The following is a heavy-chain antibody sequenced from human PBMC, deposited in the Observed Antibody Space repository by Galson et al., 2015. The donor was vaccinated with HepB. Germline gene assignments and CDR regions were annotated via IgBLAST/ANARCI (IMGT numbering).Heavy chain of an antibody. D-gene: IGHD3-22*01. CDR3: AKANVYDGSTYSDY. CDR2: IWYDGSKK. J-gene: IGHJ4*02. V-gene: IGHV3-33*06. Sequence: SLRLSCAASGFTFSSYGMYWVRQAPGKGLEWVAIIWYDGSKKHYADSVKGRFTISRDNSKNTLYLQMNSLTAEDAAVYYCAKANVYDGSTYSDYWGQGTLVTVSS. CDR1: GFTFSSYG.